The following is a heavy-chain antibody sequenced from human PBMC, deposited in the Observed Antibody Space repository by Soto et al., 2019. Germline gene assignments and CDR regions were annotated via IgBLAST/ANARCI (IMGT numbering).Heavy chain of an antibody. J-gene: IGHJ6*02. Sequence: QLQLQGSGSRLVKPSQTLSLSCTVSGGSISSAGYSGSWIRQSPGKDLEWIGYIYHSVNAFYNTSLKSRVTLSPDRSRNQFSLNLTSVTAADTAVYLCASSSQALSFYDLDVWGQGTTVVVSS. D-gene: IGHD2-2*01. CDR3: ASSSQALSFYDLDV. CDR1: GGSISSAGYS. V-gene: IGHV4-30-2*06. CDR2: IYHSVNA.